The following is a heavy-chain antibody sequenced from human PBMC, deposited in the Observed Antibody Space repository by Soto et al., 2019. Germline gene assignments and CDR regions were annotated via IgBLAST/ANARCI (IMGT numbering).Heavy chain of an antibody. CDR3: AHRATVSYAIDV. CDR1: GFSLSTSGVG. J-gene: IGHJ6*02. Sequence: QITLKESGPTLVKPTQTLTLTCTFSGFSLSTSGVGVGWIRKPPGKALEWLALIYLDDDKRYSPSLKSRLTITKDTSRNEVVLTMTDMDPVETATYYFAHRATVSYAIDVWGQGTTVAVSS. CDR2: IYLDDDK. D-gene: IGHD4-4*01. V-gene: IGHV2-5*02.